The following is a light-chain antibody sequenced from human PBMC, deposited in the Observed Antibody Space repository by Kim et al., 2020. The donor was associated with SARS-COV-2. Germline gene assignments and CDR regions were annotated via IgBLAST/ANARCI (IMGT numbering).Light chain of an antibody. CDR3: SSYRSDTTVI. J-gene: IGLJ2*01. V-gene: IGLV2-18*02. Sequence: GQSVPISCTGTRGDIGSYDRVSWFRQSPGTTPKLIMSEVSKRPSGVPDRFSGSKSGSTASLTISGLQAEDEADYYCSSYRSDTTVIFGGGTQLTVL. CDR1: RGDIGSYDR. CDR2: EVS.